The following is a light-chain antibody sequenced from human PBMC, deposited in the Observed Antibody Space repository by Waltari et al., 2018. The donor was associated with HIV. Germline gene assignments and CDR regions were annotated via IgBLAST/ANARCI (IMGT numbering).Light chain of an antibody. Sequence: QSVLTQPPSASGTPGQRVTISCSGSRSNTGRYYAYWYQQLPRTAPKLLIHRNNQRPSGVPDRFSGSKSGTSVSLAISGLRSEDEADYYCAAWDDRLSGWVFGGGTKLTV. J-gene: IGLJ3*02. CDR1: RSNTGRYY. CDR2: RNN. V-gene: IGLV1-47*01. CDR3: AAWDDRLSGWV.